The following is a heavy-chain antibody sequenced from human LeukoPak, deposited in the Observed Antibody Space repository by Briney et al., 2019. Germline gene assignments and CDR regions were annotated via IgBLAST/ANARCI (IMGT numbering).Heavy chain of an antibody. CDR3: AAAPGIAVFDY. CDR1: GFSFTDAW. Sequence: EGSLRLSCAASGFSFTDAWMTWVRQAPGKGLEWVSVIYSGGSTYYADSVKGRFTISRDNSKNTLYLQMNSLRAEDTAVYYCAAAPGIAVFDYWGQGTLVTVSS. J-gene: IGHJ4*02. CDR2: IYSGGST. D-gene: IGHD6-19*01. V-gene: IGHV3-66*02.